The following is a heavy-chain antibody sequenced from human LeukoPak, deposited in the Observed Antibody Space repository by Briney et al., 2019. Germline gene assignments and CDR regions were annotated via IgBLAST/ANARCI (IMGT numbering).Heavy chain of an antibody. CDR1: GGTFSSYA. Sequence: ASVKVSCKASGGTFSSYAISWVRQAPGQGLERMGGIIPIFGTANYAQKFQGRVTITADESTSTAYMELSSLRSEDTAVYYCASPSDDYDSSGYYFRWFDPWGQGTLVIVSS. CDR2: IIPIFGTA. CDR3: ASPSDDYDSSGYYFRWFDP. J-gene: IGHJ5*02. D-gene: IGHD3-22*01. V-gene: IGHV1-69*13.